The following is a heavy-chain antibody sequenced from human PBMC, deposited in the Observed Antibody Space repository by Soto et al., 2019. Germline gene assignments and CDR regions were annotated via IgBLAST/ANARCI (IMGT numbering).Heavy chain of an antibody. CDR1: GFTFSSYS. J-gene: IGHJ6*02. D-gene: IGHD1-20*01. V-gene: IGHV3-48*04. CDR3: ARDRSYTETYYYYGMDV. CDR2: ISSSGSTI. Sequence: GGSLRLSCAASGFTFSSYSMNWVRQAPGKGLEWVSYISSSGSTIYYADSVKGRFTISRDSAKNSLYLQMNSLRAEDTAVYYCARDRSYTETYYYYGMDVWGQGTTVTVSS.